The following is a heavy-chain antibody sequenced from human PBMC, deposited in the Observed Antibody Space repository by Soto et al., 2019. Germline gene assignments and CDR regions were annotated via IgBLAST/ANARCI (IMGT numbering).Heavy chain of an antibody. Sequence: QVQLQESGPGLVRPSETLSLTCGVSGDSINSHYWSWIRQPPGKGLEWIGFIYYSGSTKYNPSLESRVTISVDTSKNQFSLKLSSVTTADTAMYYCARESAGSGKNNWFDPWGQGTLVTVSS. CDR2: IYYSGST. CDR3: ARESAGSGKNNWFDP. D-gene: IGHD3-10*01. V-gene: IGHV4-59*11. J-gene: IGHJ5*02. CDR1: GDSINSHY.